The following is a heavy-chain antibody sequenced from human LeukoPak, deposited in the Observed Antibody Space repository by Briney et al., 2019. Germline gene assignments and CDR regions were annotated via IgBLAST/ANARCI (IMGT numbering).Heavy chain of an antibody. CDR1: GGSISNSSSY. D-gene: IGHD5-18*01. CDR2: IYHSGST. V-gene: IGHV4-39*07. Sequence: PSETLSLTCTVSGGSISNSSSYWGWIRQPPGKGLEWIGSIYHSGSTYYNPSLKSRVTISVDTSKNQFSLKLSSVTAADTAVYYCARSRSKGTAMVTGAHSCSFDYWGQGTLVTVSS. J-gene: IGHJ4*02. CDR3: ARSRSKGTAMVTGAHSCSFDY.